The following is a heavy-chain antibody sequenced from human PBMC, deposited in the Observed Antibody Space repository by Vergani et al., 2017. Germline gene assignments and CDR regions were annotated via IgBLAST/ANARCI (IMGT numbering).Heavy chain of an antibody. D-gene: IGHD3-10*01. CDR3: ARAGDLVRNFDY. CDR2: IYYSGNI. CDR1: GGSISSGGYF. J-gene: IGHJ4*02. Sequence: QVQLQESGPGLVKPSQTLSLPCTVSGGSISSGGYFWSWIRQHPGKGLEWIGYIYYSGNIHYNPSLKSRVTISIDTSKNQFSLNLSSVSAADTAVYYCARAGDLVRNFDYWGQGTLVTVSS. V-gene: IGHV4-31*03.